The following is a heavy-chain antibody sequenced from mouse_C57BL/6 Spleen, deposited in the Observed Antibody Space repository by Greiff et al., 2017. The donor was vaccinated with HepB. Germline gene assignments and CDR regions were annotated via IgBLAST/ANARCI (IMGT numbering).Heavy chain of an antibody. Sequence: EVKVVESGGGLVKPGGSLKLSCAASGFTFSSYAMSWVRQTPEKRLEWVATISDGGSYTYYPDNVKGRFTISRDNAKNNLYLQMSHLKSEDTAMYYCARGVYGSSDDAMDYWGQGTSVTVSS. CDR3: ARGVYGSSDDAMDY. CDR2: ISDGGSYT. J-gene: IGHJ4*01. V-gene: IGHV5-4*03. CDR1: GFTFSSYA. D-gene: IGHD1-1*01.